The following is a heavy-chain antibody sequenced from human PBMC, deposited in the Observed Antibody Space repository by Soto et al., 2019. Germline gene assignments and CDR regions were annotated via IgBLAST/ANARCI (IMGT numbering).Heavy chain of an antibody. D-gene: IGHD5-12*01. J-gene: IGHJ4*02. V-gene: IGHV4-4*07. CDR1: GGSINTFY. CDR2: IFSSGST. Sequence: SETLSLTCTVSGGSINTFYWSWVRQRAGKGLEWIGRIFSSGSTSFNPSLESRVAMSVDTSKNHFSLNLSSVTAADMAVYYCAREGSYSAYNFAHGIPLWSFDFWGQGALVTVSS. CDR3: AREGSYSAYNFAHGIPLWSFDF.